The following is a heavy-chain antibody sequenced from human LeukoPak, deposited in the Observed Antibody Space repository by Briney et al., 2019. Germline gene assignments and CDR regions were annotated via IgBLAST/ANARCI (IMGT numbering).Heavy chain of an antibody. V-gene: IGHV4-59*01. CDR2: IYYSGST. CDR3: ARGYTGSYYYFDY. CDR1: GGSISSYY. J-gene: IGHJ4*02. Sequence: SETLSLTCTVSGGSISSYYWRWIRQPPGKGLEWIGYIYYSGSTNYNPSLKSRVTISVDTSKNQFSLKLSSVTAADTAVYYCARGYTGSYYYFDYWGQRTLVTVSS. D-gene: IGHD1-14*01.